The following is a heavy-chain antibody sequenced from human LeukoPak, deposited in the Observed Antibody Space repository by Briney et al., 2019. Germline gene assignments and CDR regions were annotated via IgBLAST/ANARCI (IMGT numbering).Heavy chain of an antibody. D-gene: IGHD3-22*01. CDR2: ISGSGGST. Sequence: GGSLRLSCAASGFTFSSYAMSWVRQATGEGLDWVSAISGSGGSTYYADSVEGRFTISRDNSKNTLYLQRNSLRAEDTAVYYCAKYYYDSTSYYRSWGQGTLVTVSS. CDR3: AKYYYDSTSYYRS. CDR1: GFTFSSYA. J-gene: IGHJ4*02. V-gene: IGHV3-23*01.